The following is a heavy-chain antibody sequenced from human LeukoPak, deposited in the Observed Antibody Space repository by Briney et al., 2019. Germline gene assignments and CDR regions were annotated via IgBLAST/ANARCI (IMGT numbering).Heavy chain of an antibody. CDR1: GGSISSGDYY. D-gene: IGHD3-10*01. CDR2: IYYSGST. J-gene: IGHJ6*04. V-gene: IGHV4-30-4*01. Sequence: SQTLSLTCTVSGGSISSGDYYWSWIRQPPGKGLEWIGYIYYSGSTYYNPSLKSRVTISVDTSKNQFSLKLSSVTAADTAVYYCARGDDYYGSVHGMDVWGKGTTVTVSS. CDR3: ARGDDYYGSVHGMDV.